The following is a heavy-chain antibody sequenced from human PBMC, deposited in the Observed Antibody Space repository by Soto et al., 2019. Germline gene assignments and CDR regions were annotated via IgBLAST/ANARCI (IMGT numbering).Heavy chain of an antibody. D-gene: IGHD3-22*01. CDR3: ARQRITMIVVRSDAFDI. V-gene: IGHV5-10-1*01. J-gene: IGHJ3*02. CDR1: GYSFTSYW. Sequence: RESLKISCKGSGYSFTSYWISWVRQMPGKGLEWMGRIDPSDSYTNYSPSFQGHVTISADKSISTAYLQWSSLKASDTAMYYCARQRITMIVVRSDAFDIWGQGTMVTVSS. CDR2: IDPSDSYT.